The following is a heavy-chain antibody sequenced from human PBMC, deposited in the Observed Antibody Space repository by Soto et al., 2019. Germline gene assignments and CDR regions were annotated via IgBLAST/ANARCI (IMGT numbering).Heavy chain of an antibody. CDR1: GYSISSSNW. V-gene: IGHV4-28*01. J-gene: IGHJ4*02. Sequence: SETLSLTCAVSGYSISSSNWWGWIRQPPGKGLEWIGYIYYSGSTYYNPSLKSRVTMSVDTSKNQFSLKLSSVTAVDTAVYYCARTQSTGRGYCSGGSCYSRADYFDYWGQGTLVTVSS. D-gene: IGHD2-15*01. CDR2: IYYSGST. CDR3: ARTQSTGRGYCSGGSCYSRADYFDY.